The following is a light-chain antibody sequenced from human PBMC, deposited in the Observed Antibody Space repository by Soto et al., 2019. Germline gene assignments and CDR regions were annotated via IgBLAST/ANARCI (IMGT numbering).Light chain of an antibody. V-gene: IGKV3-20*01. CDR2: GAS. CDR1: QSGSNNY. Sequence: EIVLTQSPGTLSLSPGERATLSCRASQSGSNNYLACYQQKPGQAHRVLIYGASNRATGIPDRFSGSGSGTDFTLTISRLEPEDFAVYYCQQYGSSGTFGQGTKVDI. CDR3: QQYGSSGT. J-gene: IGKJ1*01.